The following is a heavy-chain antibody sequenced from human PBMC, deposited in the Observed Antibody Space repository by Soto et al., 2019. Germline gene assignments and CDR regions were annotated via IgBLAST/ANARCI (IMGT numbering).Heavy chain of an antibody. CDR3: ARGRAGHSYYYYYYGMDV. Sequence: SETLSLTCAVYGGSFGGYYWSWIRQPPGKGLEWIGEINHSGSTNYNPSLKSRVTISVDTSKNQFSLKLSSVTAADTAVYYCARGRAGHSYYYYYYGMDVWGQGTTVTVSS. CDR2: INHSGST. D-gene: IGHD6-13*01. CDR1: GGSFGGYY. V-gene: IGHV4-34*01. J-gene: IGHJ6*02.